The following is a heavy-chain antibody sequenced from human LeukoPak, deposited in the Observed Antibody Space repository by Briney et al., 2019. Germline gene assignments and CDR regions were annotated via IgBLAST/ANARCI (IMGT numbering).Heavy chain of an antibody. Sequence: ASVKVSCKASGYTLTSYDINWVRQATGQGLEWMGWMNPNSGNTGYAQKFQGRVTMTRNTSISTAYMELSSLRSEDTAVYYCARSGTRAAARRSNWFDPWSQGTLVTVSS. CDR2: MNPNSGNT. D-gene: IGHD1/OR15-1a*01. J-gene: IGHJ5*02. CDR3: ARSGTRAAARRSNWFDP. V-gene: IGHV1-8*01. CDR1: GYTLTSYD.